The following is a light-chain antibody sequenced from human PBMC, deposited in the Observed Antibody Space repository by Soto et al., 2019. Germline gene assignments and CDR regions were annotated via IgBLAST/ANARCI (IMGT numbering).Light chain of an antibody. V-gene: IGLV2-14*03. CDR1: SSD. Sequence: QSVLTQPASVSGSPGQSITISCTGTSSDVSWYQQHPGKAPKLIIYDVSYRPSGASNRFSGSKSGNTASLTISGLQAEDEADYYCSSYTTISIRFGTGTKLTVL. J-gene: IGLJ1*01. CDR2: DVS. CDR3: SSYTTISIR.